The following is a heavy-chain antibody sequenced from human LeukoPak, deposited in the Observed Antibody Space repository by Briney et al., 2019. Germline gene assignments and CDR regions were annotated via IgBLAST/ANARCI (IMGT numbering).Heavy chain of an antibody. J-gene: IGHJ4*02. CDR2: ISGRSGST. CDR1: GFTFSSYG. V-gene: IGHV3-23*01. CDR3: ASGSSSWYRFDY. D-gene: IGHD6-13*01. Sequence: GGSLRLSCAASGFTFSSYGMSWVRQAPGKGLEWVSAISGRSGSTYYADSVKGRFTISRDNSKNTLYLQMNSLRAEDTAVYYCASGSSSWYRFDYWGQGTLVTVSS.